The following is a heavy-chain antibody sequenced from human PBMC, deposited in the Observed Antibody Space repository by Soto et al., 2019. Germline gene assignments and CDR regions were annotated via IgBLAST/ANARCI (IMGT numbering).Heavy chain of an antibody. Sequence: PGGSLRLSCAASGFTFSSYAMSWVRQAPGKGLEWVSAISGSGGSTYYADSVKGRFTISRDNSKNTLYLQMNSLRAEDTAVYYCAKGSSTDVLYYYYYYMDVWGKGTTVTVSS. CDR3: AKGSSTDVLYYYYYYMDV. CDR2: ISGSGGST. V-gene: IGHV3-23*01. J-gene: IGHJ6*03. D-gene: IGHD3-9*01. CDR1: GFTFSSYA.